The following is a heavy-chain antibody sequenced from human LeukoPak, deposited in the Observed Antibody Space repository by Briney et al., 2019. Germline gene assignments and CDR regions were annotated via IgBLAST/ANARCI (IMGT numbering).Heavy chain of an antibody. D-gene: IGHD2-15*01. Sequence: SVKVSCKASGFTFTSSAVQWVRQARGQRLEWIGWIVVGSGNTNYAQKFQERVTITRDMSTSTAYMELSSLRSEDTAVYYCAADEPHCSGGSCRGGWGXXXLVTVSS. CDR2: IVVGSGNT. J-gene: IGHJ4*01. V-gene: IGHV1-58*01. CDR3: AADEPHCSGGSCRGG. CDR1: GFTFTSSA.